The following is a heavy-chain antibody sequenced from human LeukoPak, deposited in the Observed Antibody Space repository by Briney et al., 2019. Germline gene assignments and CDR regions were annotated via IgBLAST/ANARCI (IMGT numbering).Heavy chain of an antibody. CDR1: GFTFSSYS. D-gene: IGHD6-13*01. CDR2: ITSSSSYI. J-gene: IGHJ4*02. V-gene: IGHV3-21*01. Sequence: KTGGSLRLSCAASGFTFSSYSMTWVRQAPGKGLEWVSSITSSSSYIYYADSVKGRFTISRHNAKNSLYLQMDSLRAEDTAVYYCARVTWLSAAGTEGNFDYWGQGTLVTVSS. CDR3: ARVTWLSAAGTEGNFDY.